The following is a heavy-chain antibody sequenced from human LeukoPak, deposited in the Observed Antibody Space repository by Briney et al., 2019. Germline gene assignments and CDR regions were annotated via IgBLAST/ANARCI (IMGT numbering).Heavy chain of an antibody. CDR2: ISYDGSHK. Sequence: GSLRPSCAASGITFRSYGMHWVRQAPGKGLEWVAVISYDGSHKYYADSVKGRFSISRDNSKNTLYLQMNSLRADDTAVYYCAKGARGDTVTSIVGLNWFDPWGQGTLVTVSS. D-gene: IGHD4-17*01. CDR3: AKGARGDTVTSIVGLNWFDP. J-gene: IGHJ5*02. V-gene: IGHV3-30*18. CDR1: GITFRSYG.